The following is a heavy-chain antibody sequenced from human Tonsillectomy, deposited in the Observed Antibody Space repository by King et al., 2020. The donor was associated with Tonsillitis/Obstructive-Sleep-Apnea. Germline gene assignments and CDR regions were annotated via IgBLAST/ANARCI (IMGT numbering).Heavy chain of an antibody. V-gene: IGHV2-5*02. Sequence: ITLKESGPTLVKPTQTLTLTCTFSGFSRSTSGVGVGWIRQPPGKALEWLALIYWDDDKRYSPSLKSRVTITKDTSKNQVVLTMTNMDPVDTATYYCALSSSSSPLSGFDPWGQGTLVTVSS. CDR3: ALSSSSSPLSGFDP. CDR1: GFSRSTSGVG. CDR2: IYWDDDK. J-gene: IGHJ5*02. D-gene: IGHD6-6*01.